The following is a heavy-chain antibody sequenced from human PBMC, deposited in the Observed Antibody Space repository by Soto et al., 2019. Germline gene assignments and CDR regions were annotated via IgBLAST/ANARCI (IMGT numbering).Heavy chain of an antibody. V-gene: IGHV3-33*01. J-gene: IGHJ3*02. CDR2: IWYDGSNK. Sequence: GGSLRLSCAPSGFTFSSYGMHWARQAPGKGLEWVAVIWYDGSNKVYADSVKGRFTISRDNSKNTLYLQMNSLRAEDTAVYYCSRVLSGAYGALDTWGQGTMVTVSS. CDR1: GFTFSSYG. D-gene: IGHD4-17*01. CDR3: SRVLSGAYGALDT.